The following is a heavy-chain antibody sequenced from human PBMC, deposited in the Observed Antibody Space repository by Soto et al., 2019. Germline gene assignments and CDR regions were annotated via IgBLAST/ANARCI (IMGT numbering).Heavy chain of an antibody. CDR2: ISWNSGNI. CDR3: AKGSTTSCFVGYHC. Sequence: EVQLVESGGGLEQPGRSLRLSCAASGVTFDDYAMHWVRQAPGKGLEWVAGISWNSGNIVYADSVKGRFTISRDNAKNSLYLQMNSLRAEDTALYYCAKGSTTSCFVGYHCWGQGALVTVSS. CDR1: GVTFDDYA. V-gene: IGHV3-9*01. J-gene: IGHJ4*02. D-gene: IGHD2-2*01.